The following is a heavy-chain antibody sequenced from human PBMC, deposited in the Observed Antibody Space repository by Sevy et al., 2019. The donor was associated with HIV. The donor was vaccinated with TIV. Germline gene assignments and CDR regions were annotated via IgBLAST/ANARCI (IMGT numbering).Heavy chain of an antibody. J-gene: IGHJ4*02. CDR2: INSNGGAI. V-gene: IGHV1-2*02. CDR3: ATEYSYDY. Sequence: ASVKVSCKASGHTFSDYYIQWVRQAPGQGLEWMGWINSNGGAISYAQKFQGRVTMTSDTSISTVYMELSRLRSDDTAVYYCATEYSYDYWGQGTLVTVSS. CDR1: GHTFSDYY. D-gene: IGHD4-4*01.